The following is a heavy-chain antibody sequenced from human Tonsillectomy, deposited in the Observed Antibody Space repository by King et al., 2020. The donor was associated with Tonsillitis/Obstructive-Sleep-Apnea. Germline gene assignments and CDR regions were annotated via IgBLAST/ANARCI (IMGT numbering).Heavy chain of an antibody. CDR2: IYPGESDT. Sequence: QLVQSGAEGRKPGESLKISCKGSGYSFTSYWIAWGRQMPGEGLEWRGIIYPGESDTSYSPSFQGQVTISADKSISTAYLRWSSLKASDTAMYYCARPYYYGMAYYMDVWGKGTTVTVSS. CDR1: GYSFTSYW. J-gene: IGHJ6*03. D-gene: IGHD3-10*01. V-gene: IGHV5-51*01. CDR3: ARPYYYGMAYYMDV.